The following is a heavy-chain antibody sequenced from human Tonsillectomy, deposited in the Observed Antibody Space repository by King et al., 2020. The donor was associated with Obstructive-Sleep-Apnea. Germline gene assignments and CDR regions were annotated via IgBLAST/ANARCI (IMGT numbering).Heavy chain of an antibody. CDR3: AREVTAPPYYFDL. CDR2: ISYSGST. CDR1: GDSISSSSYN. V-gene: IGHV4-39*07. D-gene: IGHD2-21*02. J-gene: IGHJ4*02. Sequence: QLQESGPGLLKPAEILSLTCTVTGDSISSSSYNWGWIRQPPGKGPEWIGSISYSGSTFYNLSLESRVSISVATAKDQFSLKFNSVTAADTAIYYCAREVTAPPYYFDLWGQGTLVTVSS.